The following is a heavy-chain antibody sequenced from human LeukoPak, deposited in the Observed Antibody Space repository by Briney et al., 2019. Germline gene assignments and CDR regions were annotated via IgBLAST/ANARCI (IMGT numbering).Heavy chain of an antibody. CDR1: GFTFSSYG. CDR2: ISYDGSNK. Sequence: GGSLRLSCAASGFTFSSYGMHWVRQAPGKGLEWVAVISYDGSNKYYADSVQGRFTISRDNSKNTLYLQMNSLRAEDTAVYYCAKEGGTGFDYWGQGTLVTVSS. CDR3: AKEGGTGFDY. V-gene: IGHV3-30*18. D-gene: IGHD3-16*01. J-gene: IGHJ4*02.